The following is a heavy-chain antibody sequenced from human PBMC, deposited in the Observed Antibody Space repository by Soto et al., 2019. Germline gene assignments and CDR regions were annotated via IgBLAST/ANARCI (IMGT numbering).Heavy chain of an antibody. V-gene: IGHV4-34*01. Sequence: QVQLQQWGAGLLKPSETLSLTCAVYGGSFSGYYWSWIRQPPGKGLEWIGEINHSGSTNYNPSLKSRVTISVDTSKNQFSLKLSSVTAADTAVYYCATYSGSYYYFDYWGQGTLVTVSS. CDR2: INHSGST. CDR3: ATYSGSYYYFDY. J-gene: IGHJ4*02. CDR1: GGSFSGYY. D-gene: IGHD1-26*01.